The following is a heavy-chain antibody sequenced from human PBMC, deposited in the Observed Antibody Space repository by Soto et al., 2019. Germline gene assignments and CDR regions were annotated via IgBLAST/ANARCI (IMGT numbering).Heavy chain of an antibody. D-gene: IGHD4-17*01. V-gene: IGHV3-30*18. CDR1: GFTFSNYG. J-gene: IGHJ4*02. CDR2: ISYHGRDK. CDR3: AKDHLMTTVTTVGY. Sequence: QVQLVESGGGVVQPGRSLRLSCAASGFTFSNYGMHWVRQAPGKGLEWVAVISYHGRDKYYADSVKGRFTISRDNSKNTLYLEMYSLRAEDTAVYYCAKDHLMTTVTTVGYWGQGTLVTVSS.